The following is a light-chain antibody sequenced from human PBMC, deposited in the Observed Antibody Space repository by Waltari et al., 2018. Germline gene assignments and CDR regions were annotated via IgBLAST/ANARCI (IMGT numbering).Light chain of an antibody. CDR2: RAA. V-gene: IGKV3-20*01. CDR1: QRVGSSR. J-gene: IGKJ1*01. Sequence: CRPSQRVGSSRLGWYQQKPGQAPRLGIYRAASGATGIPGRFSGSGSWTDFSLTISRLEPEDFAVYYCQQHGSYPGTFGPGTKVDIK. CDR3: QQHGSYPGT.